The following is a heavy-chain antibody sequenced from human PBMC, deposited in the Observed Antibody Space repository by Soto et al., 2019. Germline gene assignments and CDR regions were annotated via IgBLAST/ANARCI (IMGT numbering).Heavy chain of an antibody. CDR3: AACRDICGAFCAHFDF. J-gene: IGHJ4*02. V-gene: IGHV6-1*01. Sequence: SQTLSLTCAIFGDSVSSNSAAWNWIRQSPSGGLEWLGRTYYRSKWYNDYAVSVKSRITINPDRSKNQISLQLNSVPPEDTAVYYGAACRDICGAFCAHFDFWGLGSLVTAS. CDR1: GDSVSSNSAA. CDR2: TYYRSKWYN. D-gene: IGHD5-12*01.